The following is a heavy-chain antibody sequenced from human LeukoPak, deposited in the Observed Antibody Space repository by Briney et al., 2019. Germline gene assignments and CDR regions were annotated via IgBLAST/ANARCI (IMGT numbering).Heavy chain of an antibody. V-gene: IGHV1-69*13. D-gene: IGHD4-17*01. Sequence: ASVKVSCKASGGTFSSYAISWVRQAPGQGLEWMGGIIPIFGTANYAQKFQGRVTITADESTSAAYMELSSLRSEDTAVYYCARDPSDPEVVEHDYGDYSPTNYFDYWGRGALVTVSS. CDR3: ARDPSDPEVVEHDYGDYSPTNYFDY. CDR2: IIPIFGTA. CDR1: GGTFSSYA. J-gene: IGHJ4*02.